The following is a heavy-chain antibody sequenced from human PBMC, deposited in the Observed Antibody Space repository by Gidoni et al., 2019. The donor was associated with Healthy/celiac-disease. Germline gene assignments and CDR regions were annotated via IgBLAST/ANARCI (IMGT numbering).Heavy chain of an antibody. D-gene: IGHD3-3*01. CDR1: GFTFDDYA. CDR2: ISWNSGSI. Sequence: EVQLVESGGGLVQPGRSLRLSCAAPGFTFDDYAMHWVRQAPGKGLEWVSGISWNSGSIGYADSVKGRFTISRDNAKNSLYLQMNSLRAEDTALYYCAKVKGITISSYFDYWGQGTLVTVSS. V-gene: IGHV3-9*01. J-gene: IGHJ4*02. CDR3: AKVKGITISSYFDY.